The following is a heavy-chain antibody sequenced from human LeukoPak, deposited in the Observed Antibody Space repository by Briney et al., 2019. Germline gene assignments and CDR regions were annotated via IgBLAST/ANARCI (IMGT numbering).Heavy chain of an antibody. CDR2: IYSGGST. D-gene: IGHD3-22*01. CDR3: ARDRRYYGSSGYLDY. CDR1: GFTVSSNY. J-gene: IGHJ4*02. V-gene: IGHV3-53*01. Sequence: SGGSLRLSCAPSGFTVSSNYMCWPRQAPGKGLEWVSVIYSGGSTYYADSVKGRFTISRDNSKNTLYLQMNSLRAEDTAVYYWARDRRYYGSSGYLDYWGQGTLVTVSS.